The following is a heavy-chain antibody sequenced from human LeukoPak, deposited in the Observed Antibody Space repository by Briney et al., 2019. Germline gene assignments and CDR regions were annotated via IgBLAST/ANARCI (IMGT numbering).Heavy chain of an antibody. Sequence: GGSLRLSCAASGITFSNYWMSWVRQAPGKGLEWVSAISGSGGSTYYADSVKGRFTISRDNSKNTLYLQMNSLRAEDTAVYYCAKSSMIVVESFDYWGQGTLVTVSS. CDR1: GITFSNYW. CDR2: ISGSGGST. V-gene: IGHV3-23*01. D-gene: IGHD3-22*01. J-gene: IGHJ4*02. CDR3: AKSSMIVVESFDY.